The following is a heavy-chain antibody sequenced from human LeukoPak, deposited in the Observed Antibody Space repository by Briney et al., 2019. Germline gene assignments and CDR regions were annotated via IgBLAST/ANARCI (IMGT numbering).Heavy chain of an antibody. J-gene: IGHJ6*02. Sequence: ASVKVSCKASGYNFISYYMHWVRQAPGQGLEWMGIINPSGGSTSYAQKSQDRVTMTRDTSTSTVYMELSSLKSEDTAVYYCAREDVVLVDAVRYYYYGMDVWGQGTTVTVSS. D-gene: IGHD2-8*01. CDR3: AREDVVLVDAVRYYYYGMDV. CDR1: GYNFISYY. V-gene: IGHV1-46*01. CDR2: INPSGGST.